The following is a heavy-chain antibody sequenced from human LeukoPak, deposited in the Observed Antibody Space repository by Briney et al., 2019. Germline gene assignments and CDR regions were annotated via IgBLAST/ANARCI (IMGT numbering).Heavy chain of an antibody. CDR3: ARDLWYKAVAGAYYFDY. CDR1: GFTFSRNG. D-gene: IGHD6-19*01. J-gene: IGHJ4*02. V-gene: IGHV3-7*01. Sequence: GGSLRLSCAASGFTFSRNGMTWVRQAPGKGLEWVANIKQDVSEKYYVDSVKGRFTISRDNAKNSLYLQMNSLRAEDTAVYYCARDLWYKAVAGAYYFDYWGQGTLVTVSS. CDR2: IKQDVSEK.